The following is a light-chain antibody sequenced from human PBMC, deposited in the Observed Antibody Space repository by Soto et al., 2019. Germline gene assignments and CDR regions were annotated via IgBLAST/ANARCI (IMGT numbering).Light chain of an antibody. J-gene: IGLJ2*01. V-gene: IGLV2-8*01. CDR3: SSYAGSNTVV. Sequence: ALTQPPSASGSPGQSVTISCTGTSSDVGGYNYVSWYQQHPGKAPKLMIYEVSKRPSGVPDRFSGSKSGNTASLTVSGLQAEDEADYYCSSYAGSNTVVFGGGTKVTVL. CDR1: SSDVGGYNY. CDR2: EVS.